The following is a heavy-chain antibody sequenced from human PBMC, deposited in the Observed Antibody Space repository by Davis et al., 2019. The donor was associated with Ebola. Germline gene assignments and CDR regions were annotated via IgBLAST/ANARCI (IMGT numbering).Heavy chain of an antibody. CDR1: GLTFGDYA. CDR3: ARDIGYSDGWPDYYYYGMDV. Sequence: GESLKISCPASGLTFGDYAMNWVRQAPGKGLEWVAVVSYDGRHKYYADSVKGRFTISRDNSKNTLNLQMNSLRAEDTAVYYCARDIGYSDGWPDYYYYGMDVWGQGTTVTVSS. J-gene: IGHJ6*02. D-gene: IGHD2-15*01. CDR2: VSYDGRHK. V-gene: IGHV3-30*04.